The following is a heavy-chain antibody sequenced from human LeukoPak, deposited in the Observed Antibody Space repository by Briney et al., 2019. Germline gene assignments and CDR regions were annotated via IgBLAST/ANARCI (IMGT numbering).Heavy chain of an antibody. D-gene: IGHD1-26*01. CDR2: IIPIFGTA. CDR3: AREVGATGDAFDI. J-gene: IGHJ3*02. Sequence: GASVKVSCKASGGTFSSYAISWVRQAPGQGLEWMERIIPIFGTANYAQKFQGRVTITADKSTSTAYMELSSLRSEDTAVYYCAREVGATGDAFDIWGQGTMVTVSS. V-gene: IGHV1-69*06. CDR1: GGTFSSYA.